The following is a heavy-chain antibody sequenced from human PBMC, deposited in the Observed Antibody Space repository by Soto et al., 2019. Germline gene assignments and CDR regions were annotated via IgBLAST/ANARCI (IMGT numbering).Heavy chain of an antibody. CDR2: MNPNSGNT. V-gene: IGHV1-8*01. D-gene: IGHD3-10*01. Sequence: ASVKVSCKASGYTFTSYDINWVRQATGQGLEWMGWMNPNSGNTGYAQKFQGRVTMTRNTSISTAYMELSSLRSEDTAVYYCARKGSGSYFHYYYYMDVWGKGTTVTVSS. J-gene: IGHJ6*03. CDR3: ARKGSGSYFHYYYYMDV. CDR1: GYTFTSYD.